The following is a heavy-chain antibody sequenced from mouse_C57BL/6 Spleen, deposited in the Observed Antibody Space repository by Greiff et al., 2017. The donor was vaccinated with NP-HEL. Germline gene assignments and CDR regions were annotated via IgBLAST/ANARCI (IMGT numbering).Heavy chain of an antibody. CDR1: GFTFSSYA. Sequence: EVKLVESGGGLVKPGGSLQLSCAASGFTFSSYAMSWVRPTPEQRLEWVATISDGGSYTYYPDNVKGRFTISRDNAKNNLYLQMSHLKSEDTAMYYCARANGNPYWYFDVWGTGTTVTVSS. D-gene: IGHD2-1*01. J-gene: IGHJ1*03. CDR2: ISDGGSYT. V-gene: IGHV5-4*03. CDR3: ARANGNPYWYFDV.